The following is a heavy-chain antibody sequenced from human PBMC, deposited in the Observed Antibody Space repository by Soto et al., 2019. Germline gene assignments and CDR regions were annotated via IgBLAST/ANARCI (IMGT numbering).Heavy chain of an antibody. V-gene: IGHV4-4*02. D-gene: IGHD2-15*01. Sequence: QVQLQESGPGLVKTSGTLSLTCAVSGGSISSGNWWNWVRQSPGKGLEWIGEIYRSGNTNYNPSLMGRVNISVETSNNHCSLNLNSVTAPDSAVYFCARAPVGYCSAGACRYYCGYWGQGTLVTVSS. CDR2: IYRSGNT. J-gene: IGHJ4*02. CDR1: GGSISSGNW. CDR3: ARAPVGYCSAGACRYYCGY.